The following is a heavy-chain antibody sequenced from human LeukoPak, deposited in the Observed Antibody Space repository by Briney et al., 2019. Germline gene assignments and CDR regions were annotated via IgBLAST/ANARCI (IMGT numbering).Heavy chain of an antibody. J-gene: IGHJ4*02. CDR3: ATRYYYGSGSYNDY. CDR1: GGSFSGYY. V-gene: IGHV4-34*01. D-gene: IGHD3-10*01. Sequence: PSETLSLTCAVYGGSFSGYYWSWIRQPPGKGLEWIVEINHSGSTNYNPSLKSRVTISVDTSKNQFSLKLSSVTAADTAVYYCATRYYYGSGSYNDYWGQGTLVTVSS. CDR2: INHSGST.